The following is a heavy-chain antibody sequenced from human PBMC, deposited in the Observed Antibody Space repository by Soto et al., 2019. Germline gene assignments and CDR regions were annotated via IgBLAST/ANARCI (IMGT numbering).Heavy chain of an antibody. Sequence: PSETLSLTCTVSGGSISSGGYYWSWIRQHPGKGLEWIGYIYYSGSTYYNPSLKSRVTISVDTSKNQFSLKLSSVTAADTAVYYCARDRNINWFDPWGQGTLVTVSS. CDR1: GGSISSGGYY. CDR3: ARDRNINWFDP. V-gene: IGHV4-31*03. J-gene: IGHJ5*02. CDR2: IYYSGST. D-gene: IGHD1-1*01.